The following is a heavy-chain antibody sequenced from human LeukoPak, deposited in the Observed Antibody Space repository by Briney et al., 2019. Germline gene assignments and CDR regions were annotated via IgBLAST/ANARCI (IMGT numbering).Heavy chain of an antibody. CDR3: ARRARDDYWYFDL. D-gene: IGHD2-21*01. CDR2: IYYSGNT. Sequence: SETLSLTCTVSGASISSSSYYWGWIRQPPGKGLEWIGTIYYSGNTYYNPSLKSRVTISADTSNNQFSLKVTSVTAADTAVYICARRARDDYWYFDLWGRGTLVTVSS. CDR1: GASISSSSYY. J-gene: IGHJ2*01. V-gene: IGHV4-39*01.